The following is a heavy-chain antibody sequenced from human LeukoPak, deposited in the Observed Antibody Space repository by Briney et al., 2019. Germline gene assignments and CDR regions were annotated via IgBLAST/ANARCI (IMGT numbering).Heavy chain of an antibody. CDR1: GFTFSSYW. V-gene: IGHV3-7*01. CDR3: ARGGVKVALDY. Sequence: GGSLRLSCTASGFTFSSYWMSWVRQAPGKGLEWVANIKQDGSEKYYVDSVKGRFTISRDNAKNSLYLQMNSLRAEDTAVYYCARGGVKVALDYWGQGTLVTVSS. D-gene: IGHD5-12*01. J-gene: IGHJ4*02. CDR2: IKQDGSEK.